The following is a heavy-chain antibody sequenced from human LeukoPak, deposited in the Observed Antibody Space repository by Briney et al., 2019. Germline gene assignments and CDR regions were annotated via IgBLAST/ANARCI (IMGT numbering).Heavy chain of an antibody. D-gene: IGHD4-17*01. CDR1: GFTFSSYS. J-gene: IGHJ6*03. V-gene: IGHV3-48*01. Sequence: QTGGSLRLSRAASGFTFSSYSMNWVRKAPGKGLEWVSYISSSSSTIYYADSVKGRFTISRDNAKNSLYLQMNSLRAEDTAVYYCARATDYGDYYYYMDVWGKGTRVTVSS. CDR3: ARATDYGDYYYYMDV. CDR2: ISSSSSTI.